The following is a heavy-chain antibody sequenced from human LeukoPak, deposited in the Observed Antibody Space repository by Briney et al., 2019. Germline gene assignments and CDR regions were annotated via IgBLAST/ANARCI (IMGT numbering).Heavy chain of an antibody. J-gene: IGHJ6*03. CDR2: IIPIFGTA. CDR1: GGTFSSYA. CDR3: ASGGNSNNYYYYYYMDV. V-gene: IGHV1-69*05. D-gene: IGHD4-23*01. Sequence: GASVKVSCKASGGTFSSYAISWVRQAPGQGLEWMGGIIPIFGTANYAQKFQGRVTITTDESTSTAYMELSSLRSEDTAVYYCASGGNSNNYYYYYYMDVWGKGTTVTVSS.